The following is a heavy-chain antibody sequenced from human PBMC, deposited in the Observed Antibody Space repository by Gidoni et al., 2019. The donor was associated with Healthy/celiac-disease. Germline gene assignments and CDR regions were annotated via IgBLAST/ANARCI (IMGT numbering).Heavy chain of an antibody. CDR1: GGSFSGYY. J-gene: IGHJ4*02. V-gene: IGHV4-34*01. D-gene: IGHD3-10*01. CDR2: INHSGST. CDR3: ARGFRRQYGSGSYYFDY. Sequence: QVQLQQWGAGLLKPSETLSLTCAVYGGSFSGYYWSWIRQPPGKGLEWIGEINHSGSTNYNPSLKSRVTISVDTSKNQFSLKLSSVTAADTAVYYCARGFRRQYGSGSYYFDYWGQGTLVTVSS.